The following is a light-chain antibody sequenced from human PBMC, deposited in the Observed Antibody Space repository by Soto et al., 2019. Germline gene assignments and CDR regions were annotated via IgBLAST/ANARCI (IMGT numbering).Light chain of an antibody. V-gene: IGLV2-14*01. Sequence: QSVLTQPASVSGSPGQSITISCTGTSSDVGGYNYVSWYQQHPGKAPKVMIYDVSNRPSGVSNRLSGSKSGNTASLTISGLQAEDEADYYCSSYTSSSTYVFGTGTKVTVL. CDR2: DVS. CDR1: SSDVGGYNY. CDR3: SSYTSSSTYV. J-gene: IGLJ1*01.